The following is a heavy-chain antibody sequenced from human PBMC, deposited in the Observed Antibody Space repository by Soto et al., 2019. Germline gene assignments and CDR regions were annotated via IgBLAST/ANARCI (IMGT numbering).Heavy chain of an antibody. J-gene: IGHJ4*02. V-gene: IGHV3-33*01. CDR3: GRDLSIGAPEY. Sequence: GGSLIRSGAASGFPFIRYGFLWVRQAPGKGLEGVALIWHDLTIENYAESVNCLFSISRDNSKNTVFLQLDSLRAEDTAVYHCGRDLSIGAPEYWGQGTPVTVSS. CDR1: GFPFIRYG. CDR2: IWHDLTIE. D-gene: IGHD6-6*01.